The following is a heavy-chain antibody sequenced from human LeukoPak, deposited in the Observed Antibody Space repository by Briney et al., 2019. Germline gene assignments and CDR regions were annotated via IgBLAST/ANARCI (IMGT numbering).Heavy chain of an antibody. D-gene: IGHD3-22*01. CDR3: AKDINDSSGYPTNAFDI. CDR1: GFTFDDYA. V-gene: IGHV3-9*01. J-gene: IGHJ3*02. CDR2: ISWNSGSI. Sequence: GGSLRLSCAASGFTFDDYAMHWVRQAPGKGLEWVSGISWNSGSIGCADSVKGRFTISRDNAKNSLYLQMNSLRAEDTALYYCAKDINDSSGYPTNAFDIWGQGTMVTVSS.